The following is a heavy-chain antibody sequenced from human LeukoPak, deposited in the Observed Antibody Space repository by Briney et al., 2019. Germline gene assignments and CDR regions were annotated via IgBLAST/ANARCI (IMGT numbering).Heavy chain of an antibody. D-gene: IGHD3-9*01. J-gene: IGHJ6*02. CDR3: ARDLNYDILTGYYGYYGMDV. Sequence: GGSLRLSCAASGFTFSSYAMHWVRQAPGKGLEWMAVISYDGRNKYYADSVKGRFTISRDNSKNTLYLQMNSLRAEDTAVYYCARDLNYDILTGYYGYYGMDVWGQGTTVTVSS. CDR1: GFTFSSYA. CDR2: ISYDGRNK. V-gene: IGHV3-30*04.